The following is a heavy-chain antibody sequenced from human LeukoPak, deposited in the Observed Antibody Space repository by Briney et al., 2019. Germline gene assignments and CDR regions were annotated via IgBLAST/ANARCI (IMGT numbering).Heavy chain of an antibody. CDR1: GFTFSSYA. V-gene: IGHV3-23*01. CDR2: ISASGGTT. Sequence: GGSLRLSCAASGFTFSSYAMTWVRQAPGKGLEWVSAISASGGTTYYADSVKGRFTISRDNSENTLFLQMNSLRAEDTAVYYCAKEPREYCSSTSCPNWFDSWGQGTLVTVSS. CDR3: AKEPREYCSSTSCPNWFDS. J-gene: IGHJ5*01. D-gene: IGHD2-2*01.